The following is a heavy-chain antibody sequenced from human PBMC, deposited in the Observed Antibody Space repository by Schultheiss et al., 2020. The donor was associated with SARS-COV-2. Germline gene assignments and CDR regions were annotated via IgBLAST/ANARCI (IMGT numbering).Heavy chain of an antibody. J-gene: IGHJ6*02. CDR3: ACGWVRFGEQPYGMDV. V-gene: IGHV4-59*01. CDR1: GGSIASYY. Sequence: SETLSLTCTVSGGSIASYYWTWIRQSPGKGLEWIGSLSYSGITNYNHSLKSRVTTSVDTSKSQFSLKLSSVTAADTAIYYCACGWVRFGEQPYGMDVWGQGTTVTVSS. D-gene: IGHD3-10*01. CDR2: LSYSGIT.